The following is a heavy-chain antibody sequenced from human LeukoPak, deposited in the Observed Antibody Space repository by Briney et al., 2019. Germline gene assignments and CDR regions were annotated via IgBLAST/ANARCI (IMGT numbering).Heavy chain of an antibody. CDR2: IYHSWST. Sequence: PSETLSLTCAVSGGSISSGGYSWRWIRQPPGKGLEWIGYIYHSWSTYYNPSLKSRVTISVDTSKNQFSLKLSSVTAADTAVYYCARNHYCSSTSCYARLAPNWFDPWGQGTLVTVSS. V-gene: IGHV4-30-2*05. CDR3: ARNHYCSSTSCYARLAPNWFDP. J-gene: IGHJ5*02. D-gene: IGHD2-2*01. CDR1: GGSISSGGYS.